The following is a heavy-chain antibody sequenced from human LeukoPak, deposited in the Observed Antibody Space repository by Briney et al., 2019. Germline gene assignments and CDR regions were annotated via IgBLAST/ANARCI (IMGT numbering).Heavy chain of an antibody. D-gene: IGHD6-19*01. CDR2: ISSSGSTI. J-gene: IGHJ4*02. CDR3: AREAPIAVAVYFDY. CDR1: GFTFSDYY. Sequence: GGSLRLSCAASGFTFSDYYTSWIRRAPGKGLEWVSYISSSGSTIYYADSVKGRFTISRDNAKNSLYLQMNSLRAEDTAVYYCAREAPIAVAVYFDYWGQGTLVTVSS. V-gene: IGHV3-11*01.